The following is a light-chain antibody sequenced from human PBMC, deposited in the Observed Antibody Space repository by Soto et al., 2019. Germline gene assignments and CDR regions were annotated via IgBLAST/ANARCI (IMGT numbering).Light chain of an antibody. V-gene: IGLV2-14*01. J-gene: IGLJ2*01. CDR3: YSYTTPSARI. CDR1: SSDVGYDKF. CDR2: DVD. Sequence: QSALTQPASVSGSPGQSITISCTGTSSDVGYDKFVSWYQQHPGTAPKLLIYDVDSRPSGVSNRFSGSKSANTAFLTISGLQAEDEADYFCYSYTTPSARIFGGGTKVTVL.